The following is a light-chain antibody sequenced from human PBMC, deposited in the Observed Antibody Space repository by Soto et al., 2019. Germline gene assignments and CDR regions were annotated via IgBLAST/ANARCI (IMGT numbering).Light chain of an antibody. CDR3: QQYNSDSPAT. CDR1: QTISSW. V-gene: IGKV1-5*03. J-gene: IGKJ1*01. Sequence: ITLTPSPSTLSSSVGNIVIITCRASQTISSWLAWYQQKPGKAPKLLIYKASSLESGVPSRFSGSGSGTEFTLTISSLQPDDFAAYYCQQYNSDSPATFGQGTKVDIK. CDR2: KAS.